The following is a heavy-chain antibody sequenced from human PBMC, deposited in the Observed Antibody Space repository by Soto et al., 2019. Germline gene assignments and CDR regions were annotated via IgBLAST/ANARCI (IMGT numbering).Heavy chain of an antibody. CDR1: GFSISDYW. V-gene: IGHV3-30-3*01. Sequence: GGSLRLSCAASGFSISDYWMSWVRQAPGKGLEWVAVTSYDGSNKYYADSVEGRFTISRDNSKNTLYLQTSSLTTEDTAMYYCARDWETSATGLIDSWGQGTLVTVSS. J-gene: IGHJ4*02. CDR3: ARDWETSATGLIDS. D-gene: IGHD3-9*01. CDR2: TSYDGSNK.